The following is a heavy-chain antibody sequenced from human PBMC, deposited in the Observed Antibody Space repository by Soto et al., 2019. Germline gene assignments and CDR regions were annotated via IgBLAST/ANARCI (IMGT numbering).Heavy chain of an antibody. D-gene: IGHD2-2*02. V-gene: IGHV5-51*01. CDR3: ARFVRSCSGTTCYTRADV. CDR2: IFPGDSDT. CDR1: GYSFTNYW. J-gene: IGHJ6*02. Sequence: ESRKISCKGSGYSFTNYWIGWVRQMPGKGLECMGIIFPGDSDTRYSPSFQGQVTISAGKSISTAYVQWSSLKASDTAVYHCARFVRSCSGTTCYTRADVWGQGTTVTVSS.